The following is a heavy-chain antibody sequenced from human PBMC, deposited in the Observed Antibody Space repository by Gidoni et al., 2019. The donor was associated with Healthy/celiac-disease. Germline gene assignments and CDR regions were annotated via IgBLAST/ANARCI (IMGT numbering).Heavy chain of an antibody. CDR3: ARGGVGTNHPDY. V-gene: IGHV4-34*01. CDR1: GGSFSGYY. J-gene: IGHJ4*02. D-gene: IGHD1-26*01. CDR2: INHSGST. Sequence: QVQLQQWGAGLLKPSETLSLTCAVYGGSFSGYYWSWIRQPPGKGLEWIGEINHSGSTNYNPSLKSLVTISVDTSKNQFSLKLSSVTAADTAVYYCARGGVGTNHPDYWGQGTLVTVSS.